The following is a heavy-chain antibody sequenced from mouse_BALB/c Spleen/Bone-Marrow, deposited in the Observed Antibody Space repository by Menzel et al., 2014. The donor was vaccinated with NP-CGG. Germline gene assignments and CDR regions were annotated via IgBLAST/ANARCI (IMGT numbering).Heavy chain of an antibody. CDR1: GFSLTSYG. V-gene: IGHV2-6-1*01. J-gene: IGHJ4*01. CDR3: ARNGNFYAMDY. D-gene: IGHD2-1*01. CDR2: LWSDGSA. Sequence: VKLVESGPGPVAPSQSLSITCTISGFSLTSYGVHWVRQPPGKGLEWLVVLWSDGSATYNSPLKSRLSISKDNSKSQVFLKMNSLQTDDTAMYYCARNGNFYAMDYWGQGTSVTVSS.